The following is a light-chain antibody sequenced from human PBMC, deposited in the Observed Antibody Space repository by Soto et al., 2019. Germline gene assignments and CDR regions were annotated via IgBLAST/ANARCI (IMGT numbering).Light chain of an antibody. CDR1: QSVSNH. V-gene: IGKV3-15*01. CDR2: GAS. J-gene: IGKJ2*01. Sequence: IMITQSPATLSVSPGERATLSCRASQSVSNHLAWYQQKPGQTPRLLIYGASTRAAGIPARFSGSGSGTEFTLPISSLQSEAFAVYSCQHYDYWSHTFGPLTQLEI. CDR3: QHYDYWSHT.